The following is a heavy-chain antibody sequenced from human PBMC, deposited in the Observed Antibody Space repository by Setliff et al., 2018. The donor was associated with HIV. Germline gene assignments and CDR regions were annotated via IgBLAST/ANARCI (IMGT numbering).Heavy chain of an antibody. CDR2: IYPDDSAT. CDR3: AKHGFERKSPYNWFDS. J-gene: IGHJ5*01. D-gene: IGHD3-16*01. V-gene: IGHV5-51*01. CDR1: GYRFSDNW. Sequence: PRESLKISCKASGYRFSDNWIGWVRQMPGKGLEWMAIIYPDDSATRYSPSFQGQVIISADKSINTAYLRWRRLRASDTAMYYCAKHGFERKSPYNWFDSWGQGTLVTVSS.